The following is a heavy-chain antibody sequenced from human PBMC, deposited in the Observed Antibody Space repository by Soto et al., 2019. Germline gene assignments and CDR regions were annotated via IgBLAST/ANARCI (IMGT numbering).Heavy chain of an antibody. V-gene: IGHV3-49*03. CDR3: TTTEEYYDFWSGYYTGVGEY. D-gene: IGHD3-3*01. CDR1: GFTFGDYA. Sequence: GGSLRLSCTASGFTFGDYAMSWFRQAPGKGLEWVGFIRSKAYGGTTEYAASVKGRFTISRDDSKSIAYLQMNSLKTEDTAVYYCTTTEEYYDFWSGYYTGVGEYWGQGTLVTVSS. CDR2: IRSKAYGGTT. J-gene: IGHJ4*02.